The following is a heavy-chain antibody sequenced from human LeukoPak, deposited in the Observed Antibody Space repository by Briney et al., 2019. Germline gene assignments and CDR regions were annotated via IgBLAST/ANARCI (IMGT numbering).Heavy chain of an antibody. D-gene: IGHD6-19*01. Sequence: SGGSLRLSCAASGFTFSTYAMSWVRQAPGKGLEWVSTISDSDANTYYADSVRGRFTISRDNSKNTLYLQKNSLRADDTAIYYCAKSMTLQWRGFFDLWGRGTHVTVSS. J-gene: IGHJ2*01. CDR2: ISDSDANT. V-gene: IGHV3-23*01. CDR1: GFTFSTYA. CDR3: AKSMTLQWRGFFDL.